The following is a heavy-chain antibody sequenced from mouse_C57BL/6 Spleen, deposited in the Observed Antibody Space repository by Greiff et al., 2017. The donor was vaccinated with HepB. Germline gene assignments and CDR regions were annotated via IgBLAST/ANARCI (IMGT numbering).Heavy chain of an antibody. V-gene: IGHV1-55*01. Sequence: QVQLQQPGAELVKPGASVKMSCKASGYTFTRYWITWVKQRPGQGLEWIGAIYPGRGSTNYNEKFKSKATLTVDTSSSTAYMQLSSLTSEDSAVYYCARWGGSSTGFDYGGQGTTLTVSS. J-gene: IGHJ2*01. CDR1: GYTFTRYW. CDR3: ARWGGSSTGFDY. CDR2: IYPGRGST. D-gene: IGHD1-1*01.